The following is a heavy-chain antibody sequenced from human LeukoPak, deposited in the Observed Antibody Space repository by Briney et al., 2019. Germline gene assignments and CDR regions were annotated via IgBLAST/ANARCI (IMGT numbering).Heavy chain of an antibody. Sequence: ASVKVSCKASGYTFTSYGISWVRQAPGQGLEWMGWISAYNGNTNYAQKLQGRVTMTTDTSTSTAYMELSSLRSDDTAVYYCARVVFAAGSNWFDPWGQGTLVTVSS. D-gene: IGHD6-13*01. CDR1: GYTFTSYG. J-gene: IGHJ5*02. CDR2: ISAYNGNT. CDR3: ARVVFAAGSNWFDP. V-gene: IGHV1-18*01.